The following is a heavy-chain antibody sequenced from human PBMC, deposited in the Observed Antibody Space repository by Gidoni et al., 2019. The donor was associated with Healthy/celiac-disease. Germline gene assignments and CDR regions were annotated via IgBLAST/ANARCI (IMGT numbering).Heavy chain of an antibody. Sequence: QMQLVQSGPEVKKPGTSVKVSCKASGFTFTSSAMQWVRQARGQRLEWIGWIVVGSGNTNYAQKFQERVTITRDMSTSTAYMELSSLRSEDTAVYYCAADQVHMVRGYYYYGMDVWGQGTTVTVSS. D-gene: IGHD3-10*01. CDR3: AADQVHMVRGYYYYGMDV. V-gene: IGHV1-58*02. CDR2: IVVGSGNT. CDR1: GFTFTSSA. J-gene: IGHJ6*02.